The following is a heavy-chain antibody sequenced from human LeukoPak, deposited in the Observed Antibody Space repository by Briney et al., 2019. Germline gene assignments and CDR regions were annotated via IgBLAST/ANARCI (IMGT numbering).Heavy chain of an antibody. V-gene: IGHV4-39*07. CDR1: GGSIRSSSYY. D-gene: IGHD2-15*01. CDR3: ARLPHSPVVAAPIYFDY. CDR2: IYYSGST. J-gene: IGHJ4*02. Sequence: SETLSLTCTVSGGSIRSSSYYWGWIRQPPGKGLEWIGSIYYSGSTYYNPSLKSRVTISVDTSKNQFSLKLSSVTAADTAVYYCARLPHSPVVAAPIYFDYWGQGTLVTVSS.